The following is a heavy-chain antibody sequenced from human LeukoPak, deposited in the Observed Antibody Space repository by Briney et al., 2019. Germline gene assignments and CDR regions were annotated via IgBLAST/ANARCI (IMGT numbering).Heavy chain of an antibody. CDR2: ISGSGGST. CDR3: AKSSGNYLNYYYYMDV. Sequence: PGGSLRLSCAASGFTFSSYAMSWVRQAPGKGLEWVSAISGSGGSTYYADSVKGRFTISRDNSKNTLYLQMNSLRAEDTALYYCAKSSGNYLNYYYYMDVWGKGTTVTISS. CDR1: GFTFSSYA. J-gene: IGHJ6*03. V-gene: IGHV3-23*01. D-gene: IGHD3-10*01.